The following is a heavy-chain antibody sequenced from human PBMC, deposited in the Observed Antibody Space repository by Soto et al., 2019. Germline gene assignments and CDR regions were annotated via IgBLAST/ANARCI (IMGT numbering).Heavy chain of an antibody. CDR3: ARSPDYGDYAEHPYERDNWFDP. CDR1: GYTFTGYY. D-gene: IGHD4-17*01. J-gene: IGHJ5*02. CDR2: INPNSGGT. V-gene: IGHV1-2*04. Sequence: GASVKVSCKASGYTFTGYYMHWVRQAPGQGLEWMGWINPNSGGTNYAQKFQGWVTMTRDTSISTAYMELSRLRSDDTAVYYCARSPDYGDYAEHPYERDNWFDPWGQGTLVTVSS.